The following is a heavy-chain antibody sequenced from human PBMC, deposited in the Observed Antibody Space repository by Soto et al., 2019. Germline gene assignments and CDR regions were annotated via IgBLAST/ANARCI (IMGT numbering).Heavy chain of an antibody. CDR2: ISYDGSNK. D-gene: IGHD3-3*01. Sequence: GGSLRLSCAASGFTFSSYGMHWVRQAPGKGLEWVAVISYDGSNKYYADSVKGRFTISRDNSKNTLYLQMNSLRAEDTAVYYCAKGKRFLDPTNYFDYWGQGTLVTVSS. V-gene: IGHV3-30*18. CDR3: AKGKRFLDPTNYFDY. J-gene: IGHJ4*02. CDR1: GFTFSSYG.